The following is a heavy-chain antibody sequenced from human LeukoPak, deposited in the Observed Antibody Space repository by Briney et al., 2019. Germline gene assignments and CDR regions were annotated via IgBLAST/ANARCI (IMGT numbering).Heavy chain of an antibody. CDR1: GHTLTGHW. V-gene: IGHV1-2*02. D-gene: IGHD1-1*01. Sequence: ASVKVSCKTSGHTLTGHWIHWVRQAPGQGLEWMGFINPNSGNTNYAQKFQGRVTMTRDTSISTAYLELSSLTSDDTAVYYCAREMRPATTTLVAYWGQGTLVTVSS. CDR2: INPNSGNT. CDR3: AREMRPATTTLVAY. J-gene: IGHJ4*02.